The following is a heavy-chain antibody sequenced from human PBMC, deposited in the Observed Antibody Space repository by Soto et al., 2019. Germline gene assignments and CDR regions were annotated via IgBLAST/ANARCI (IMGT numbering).Heavy chain of an antibody. D-gene: IGHD6-13*01. J-gene: IGHJ4*02. Sequence: QVQLVQSGAEVKKPGSSVKVSCKASGGTFSSYTISWVLQAPGQGLEWMGRISPILGIANYAKKFQGRVTITEDKATSKDCMELGSRRSEDTAVYYCAREGVGSPAAAHYWGQGTLVTVSS. V-gene: IGHV1-69*08. CDR1: GGTFSSYT. CDR2: ISPILGIA. CDR3: AREGVGSPAAAHY.